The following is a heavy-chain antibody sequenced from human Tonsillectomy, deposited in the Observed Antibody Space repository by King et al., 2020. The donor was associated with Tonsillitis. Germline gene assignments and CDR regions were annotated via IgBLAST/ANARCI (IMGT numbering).Heavy chain of an antibody. V-gene: IGHV3-33*08. Sequence: QLVQSGGGVVQPGRSLRLSCAASGFTFSSYGMHWVRQAPGKGLEWVAVIWYDGSNKYYADSVKGRFTISRDNSKNTLYRQRNSLRAEDKAVYYCARDWRRAVAASGAFDIWGQGTMVTVSS. D-gene: IGHD6-19*01. CDR1: GFTFSSYG. CDR3: ARDWRRAVAASGAFDI. CDR2: IWYDGSNK. J-gene: IGHJ3*02.